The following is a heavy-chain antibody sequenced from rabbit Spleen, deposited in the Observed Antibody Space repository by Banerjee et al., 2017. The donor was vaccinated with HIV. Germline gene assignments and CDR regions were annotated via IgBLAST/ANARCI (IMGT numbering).Heavy chain of an antibody. CDR3: ARDAGRGDYIDGVFNL. J-gene: IGHJ4*01. V-gene: IGHV1S40*01. CDR1: GFSFSSRYY. Sequence: QSLEESGGDLVKPGASLTLTCTASGFSFSSRYYMCWVRQAPGKGLEWIACIYSGSSGDPYYASWAKGRFTISKTSSTTVTLQMTSLTVADTATYFCARDAGRGDYIDGVFNLWGPGTLVTVS. CDR2: IYSGSSGDP. D-gene: IGHD8-1*01.